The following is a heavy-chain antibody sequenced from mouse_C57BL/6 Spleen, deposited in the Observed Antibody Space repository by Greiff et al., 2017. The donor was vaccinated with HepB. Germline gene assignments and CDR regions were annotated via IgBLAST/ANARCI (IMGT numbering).Heavy chain of an antibody. J-gene: IGHJ4*01. CDR3: ARGGDYDVAYYAMDY. CDR1: GYTFTSYW. V-gene: IGHV1-69*01. Sequence: QVQLKQSGAELVMPGASVKLSCKASGYTFTSYWMHWVKQRPGQGLEWIGEIDPSDSYTNYNQKFKGKSTVTVDKSSSAAYMQLSSLTSEDSAVYYCARGGDYDVAYYAMDYWGQGTSVTVSS. CDR2: IDPSDSYT. D-gene: IGHD2-4*01.